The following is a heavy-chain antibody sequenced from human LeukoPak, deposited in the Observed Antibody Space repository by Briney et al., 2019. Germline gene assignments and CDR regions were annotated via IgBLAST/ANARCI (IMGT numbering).Heavy chain of an antibody. D-gene: IGHD1-26*01. CDR1: GFTFDDYA. J-gene: IGHJ4*02. V-gene: IGHV3-9*01. Sequence: GGSLRLSCATSGFTFDDYAMHWVRQAPGKGLEWVSGISSNSDRTVYADSVKGRFTISRDNAKKSLYLQMNSLRGEGTALYYCAKDNRGTYYFYYFDYWGQGTPVTVSS. CDR2: ISSNSDRT. CDR3: AKDNRGTYYFYYFDY.